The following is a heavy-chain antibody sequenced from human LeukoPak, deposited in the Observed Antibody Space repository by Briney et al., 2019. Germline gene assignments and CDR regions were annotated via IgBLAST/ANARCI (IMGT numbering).Heavy chain of an antibody. Sequence: PSQTLSLTCTVSGGSISGGGYYWSWIRQHPGKGLEWIGYIYYSGSTYYNPSLKSRVTISVDTSKNQFSLKLSSVTAADTAVYYCARARYDSLWVYYYYMDVWGKGTTVTVSS. J-gene: IGHJ6*03. CDR1: GGSISGGGYY. D-gene: IGHD3-22*01. V-gene: IGHV4-31*03. CDR2: IYYSGST. CDR3: ARARYDSLWVYYYYMDV.